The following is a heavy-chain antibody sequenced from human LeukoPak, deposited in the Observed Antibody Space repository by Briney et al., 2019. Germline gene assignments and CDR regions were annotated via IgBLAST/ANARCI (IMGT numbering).Heavy chain of an antibody. J-gene: IGHJ4*02. V-gene: IGHV3-7*01. CDR1: GFTFSSYW. Sequence: GGSLRLSCAASGFTFSSYWMSWVRQAPGKGLEWVANIKQDGSEKYYVDSVKGRFTISRDNAKNSLYLQMNSLRAEDTAVFYCARLRWEQTGYSSDYWGQGTLVTVSS. D-gene: IGHD4-23*01. CDR3: ARLRWEQTGYSSDY. CDR2: IKQDGSEK.